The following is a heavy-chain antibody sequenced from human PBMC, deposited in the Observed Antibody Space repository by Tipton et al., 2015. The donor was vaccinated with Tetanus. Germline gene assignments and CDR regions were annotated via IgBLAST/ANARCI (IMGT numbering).Heavy chain of an antibody. J-gene: IGHJ4*02. V-gene: IGHV3-33*01. CDR3: AREADCSGGSCFSEDFDT. D-gene: IGHD2-15*01. Sequence: SLRLSCAASGFIFSSYGIHWVRQAPGKGLGWLAVSWYDGTDKYYADSVKGRFTISRDNSKNTLYLQMNSLRAEDTALYYCAREADCSGGSCFSEDFDTWGQGTQVTVSS. CDR1: GFIFSSYG. CDR2: SWYDGTDK.